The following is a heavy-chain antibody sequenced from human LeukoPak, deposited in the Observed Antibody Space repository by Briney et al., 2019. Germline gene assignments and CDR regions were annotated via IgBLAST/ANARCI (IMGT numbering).Heavy chain of an antibody. CDR1: GFTFSSYA. D-gene: IGHD3-22*01. V-gene: IGHV3-23*01. CDR3: ASEGYDSSGYSRGAFDI. CDR2: ISGSGGST. J-gene: IGHJ3*02. Sequence: PGGSLRLSCAASGFTFSSYAMSWVRQAPGKGLEWVSAISGSGGSTYYADSVKGRFTISRDNSKNTLYLQMNSLRAEDTAVYYCASEGYDSSGYSRGAFDIWGQGTMVTVSS.